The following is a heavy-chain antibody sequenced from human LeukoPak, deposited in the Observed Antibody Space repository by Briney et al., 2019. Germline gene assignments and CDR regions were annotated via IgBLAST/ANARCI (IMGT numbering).Heavy chain of an antibody. V-gene: IGHV3-49*04. CDR1: GFTFGDYA. D-gene: IGHD4-23*01. J-gene: IGHJ4*02. CDR2: IRSKAYGGTT. Sequence: GGSLRLSCTASGFTFGDYAMSWVRQAPGKGLEWVGFIRSKAYGGTTEYAASVKGRFTISRDDSKSIAYLQMNSLKTEDTAVYYCTRAGVVSGVDYWGQGTLVTVSS. CDR3: TRAGVVSGVDY.